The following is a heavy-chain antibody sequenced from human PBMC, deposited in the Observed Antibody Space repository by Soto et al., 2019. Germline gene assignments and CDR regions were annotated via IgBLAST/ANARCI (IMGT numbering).Heavy chain of an antibody. CDR1: GYTFTGYY. V-gene: IGHV1-2*02. D-gene: IGHD5-18*01. Sequence: GASVKVSCKASGYTFTGYYMHWVRQAPGQGLEWMGWINPNSGGTNYAQKFQGRVTMTRDTSISTAYMELSRLRSDDTAVYYCARDPPHPARGYSYGSPRNYGMDVWGQGTTVTVAS. CDR2: INPNSGGT. J-gene: IGHJ6*02. CDR3: ARDPPHPARGYSYGSPRNYGMDV.